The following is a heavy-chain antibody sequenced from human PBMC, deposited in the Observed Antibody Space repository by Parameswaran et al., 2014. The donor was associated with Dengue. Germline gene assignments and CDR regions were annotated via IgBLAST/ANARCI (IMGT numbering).Heavy chain of an antibody. CDR2: INPKSGDT. V-gene: IGHV1-2*02. Sequence: WVRQAPGQGLEWMGWINPKSGDTKYARQFQGRVTMTRDTSISTAYMELNRLTSDDTAVYYCAQEGVYATSGYYINWFDPWGQRTPVTVSS. D-gene: IGHD3-22*01. J-gene: IGHJ5*02. CDR3: AQEGVYATSGYYINWFDP.